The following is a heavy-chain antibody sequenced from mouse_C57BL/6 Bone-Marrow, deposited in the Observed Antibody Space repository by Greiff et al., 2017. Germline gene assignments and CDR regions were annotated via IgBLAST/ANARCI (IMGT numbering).Heavy chain of an antibody. D-gene: IGHD4-1*01. V-gene: IGHV1-19*01. CDR1: GYTFTDYY. Sequence: EVQLQQSGPVLVKPGASVKMSCKASGYTFTDYYMNWVKQSHGKSLEWIGVINPYNGGTSYNQKFKGKATLTVDKSSSTAYMELNSLTSEDSAVYYCARWDEDFDYWGQGTTLTVSS. CDR2: INPYNGGT. CDR3: ARWDEDFDY. J-gene: IGHJ2*01.